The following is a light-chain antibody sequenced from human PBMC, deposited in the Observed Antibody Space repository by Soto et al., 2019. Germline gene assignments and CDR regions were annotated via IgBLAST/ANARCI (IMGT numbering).Light chain of an antibody. CDR3: QQYGSSRWT. V-gene: IGKV3-20*01. J-gene: IGKJ1*01. CDR2: AAS. Sequence: EIVLTQSPDTLSLFPGERATRSCRASQSVSNTYLAWYQQKPGQAPRPLISAASTRATGTPDRFSGSGSGTDFTLTISRLEPEDFAIYYCQQYGSSRWTFGQGTKVEIK. CDR1: QSVSNTY.